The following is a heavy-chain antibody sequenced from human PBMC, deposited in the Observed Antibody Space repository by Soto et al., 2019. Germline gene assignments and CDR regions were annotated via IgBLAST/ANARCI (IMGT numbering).Heavy chain of an antibody. D-gene: IGHD6-13*01. CDR1: GFTFNNYA. CDR2: ISGSGGST. Sequence: EVQLLESGGGLVQPGGSLRLSCAASGFTFNNYAMNWVRQAPGKGLEWVSSISGSGGSTYYEDSVKGRFTISRDNSKNTLNLQMNSLRAEDTAVYYCAKGALGSSSWYDFDYWGQGTLVTVSS. CDR3: AKGALGSSSWYDFDY. J-gene: IGHJ4*02. V-gene: IGHV3-23*01.